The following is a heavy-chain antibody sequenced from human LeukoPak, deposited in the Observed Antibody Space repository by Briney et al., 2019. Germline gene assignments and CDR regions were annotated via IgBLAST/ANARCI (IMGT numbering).Heavy chain of an antibody. CDR3: ARVIAVAGNRRYFDY. CDR1: GYTFTGYY. J-gene: IGHJ4*02. Sequence: GASVKVSCKASGYTFTGYYMHWVRPAPGQGLAWMGWINPNSGGTNYAQKFQGRVTMTRDTSISTAYMELSRLRSDDTAVYYWARVIAVAGNRRYFDYWGQGTLVTVSS. D-gene: IGHD6-19*01. V-gene: IGHV1-2*02. CDR2: INPNSGGT.